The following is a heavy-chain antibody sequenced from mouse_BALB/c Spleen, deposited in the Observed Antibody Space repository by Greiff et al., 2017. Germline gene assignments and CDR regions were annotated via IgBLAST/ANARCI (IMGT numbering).Heavy chain of an antibody. V-gene: IGHV5-17*02. CDR3: ARSRGSYVMDY. CDR2: ISSGSSTS. D-gene: IGHD1-1*02. CDR1: GFTFSSFG. J-gene: IGHJ4*01. Sequence: DVHLVESGGGLVQPGGSRKLSCAASGFTFSSFGMHWVRQAPEKGLEWVAYISSGSSTSYYADTVKGRFTISRDNPKNTLFRQMTSLRPEDTAMYYCARSRGSYVMDYWGKGTSVTVSS.